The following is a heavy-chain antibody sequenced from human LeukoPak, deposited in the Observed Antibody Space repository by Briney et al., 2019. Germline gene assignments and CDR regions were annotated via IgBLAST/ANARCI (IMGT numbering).Heavy chain of an antibody. J-gene: IGHJ4*02. Sequence: GGSLRLSCATSGFTFSSYAMTWVRQAAGKGLECVSAISDDGATKYADSVKGRFTSSRDNSKNTLYLQMNNLRAEDTAIYYCTKNWSADYWGQGTLVTVSS. CDR2: ISDDGAT. CDR1: GFTFSSYA. CDR3: TKNWSADY. V-gene: IGHV3-23*01.